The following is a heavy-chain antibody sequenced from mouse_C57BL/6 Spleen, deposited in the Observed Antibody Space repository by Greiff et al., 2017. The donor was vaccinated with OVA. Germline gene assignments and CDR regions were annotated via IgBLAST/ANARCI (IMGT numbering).Heavy chain of an antibody. Sequence: VQRVESGPGLVQPSQSLSITCTVSGFSLTSYGVHWVRQSPGKGLEWLGVIWSGGSTDYNAAFISRLSISKDNSKSQVFFKMNSLQADDTAIYYCARIDPYAMDYWGQGTSVTVSS. J-gene: IGHJ4*01. CDR1: GFSLTSYG. CDR3: ARIDPYAMDY. CDR2: IWSGGST. V-gene: IGHV2-2*01.